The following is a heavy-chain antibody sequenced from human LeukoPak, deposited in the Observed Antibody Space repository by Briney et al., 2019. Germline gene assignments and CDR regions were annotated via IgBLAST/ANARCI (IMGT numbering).Heavy chain of an antibody. J-gene: IGHJ4*02. CDR1: GGSISSHY. D-gene: IGHD6-13*01. Sequence: PSETLSPTCTVSGGSISSHYWSWIRQPPGKGLEWIGYIYHSGSTNYNPSLKSRVTISVDTSKNQFSLKLSSVTAADTAVYYCAGSEGIAAAVDYWGQGTLVTVSS. CDR3: AGSEGIAAAVDY. V-gene: IGHV4-59*11. CDR2: IYHSGST.